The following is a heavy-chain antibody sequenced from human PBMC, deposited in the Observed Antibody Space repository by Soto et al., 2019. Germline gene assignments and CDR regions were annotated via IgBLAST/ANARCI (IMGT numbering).Heavy chain of an antibody. CDR1: GYVVSTYG. Sequence: QVQMVQSGGEVKKPGASVKVSCKASGYVVSTYGVTWVRQAPGQGLEWMGWISASNGNTNYAQKFQGRVTMTTEKSTTISYMELRSLRSDDTDVYYCASGFVDILTGYGQEPFYYGMDVWGQGTTVTVSS. CDR2: ISASNGNT. D-gene: IGHD3-9*01. V-gene: IGHV1-18*01. CDR3: ASGFVDILTGYGQEPFYYGMDV. J-gene: IGHJ6*02.